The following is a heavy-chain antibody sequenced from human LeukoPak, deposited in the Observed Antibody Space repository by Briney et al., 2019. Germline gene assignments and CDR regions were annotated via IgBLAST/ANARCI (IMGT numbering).Heavy chain of an antibody. CDR2: IFYSGST. CDR1: GGSISTSNYY. J-gene: IGHJ4*02. V-gene: IGHV4-39*07. Sequence: SETLSLTCTVSGGSISTSNYYWGWIRQPPGKGLEWIGNIFYSGSTYYGPSLKSRLTISLDTSRNQFSLKLSSVTAADTAVYYCARRIAVAGIFFDYWGQGTLVTVSS. CDR3: ARRIAVAGIFFDY. D-gene: IGHD6-19*01.